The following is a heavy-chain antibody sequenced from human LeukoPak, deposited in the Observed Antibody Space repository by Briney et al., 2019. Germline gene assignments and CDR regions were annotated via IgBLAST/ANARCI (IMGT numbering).Heavy chain of an antibody. D-gene: IGHD3-22*01. CDR1: GFTFSSYE. Sequence: GGSLRLSCAASGFTFSSYEMNWVRQAPGKWLEWVSYISSSGSTIYYADSVKGRFTISRDNAKNSLYLQMNSLRADDTAVYYCASLGSSGYYFADAFDIWGQATMVTVSS. CDR3: ASLGSSGYYFADAFDI. J-gene: IGHJ3*02. V-gene: IGHV3-48*03. CDR2: ISSSGSTI.